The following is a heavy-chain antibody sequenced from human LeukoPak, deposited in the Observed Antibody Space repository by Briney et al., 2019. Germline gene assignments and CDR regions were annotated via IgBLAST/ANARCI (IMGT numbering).Heavy chain of an antibody. Sequence: GGPLSLSCVATGFPFIGYAMTWFRQPPGKGREWVWAIIGSGASTYYEASVKGRFTISRDNSKNTLYLKMNSLRAEDTAVYYCAKPFLGGSMVRGVPHEYYFDYWGQGTLVTVSS. J-gene: IGHJ4*02. CDR2: IIGSGAST. V-gene: IGHV3-23*01. D-gene: IGHD3-10*01. CDR1: GFPFIGYA. CDR3: AKPFLGGSMVRGVPHEYYFDY.